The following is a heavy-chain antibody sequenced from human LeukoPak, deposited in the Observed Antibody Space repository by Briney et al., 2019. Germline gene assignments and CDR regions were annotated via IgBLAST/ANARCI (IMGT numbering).Heavy chain of an antibody. D-gene: IGHD3-22*01. J-gene: IGHJ4*02. CDR1: GYTFTSYY. CDR2: INPSGGST. V-gene: IGHV1-46*01. CDR3: ARDPRPSYESGGYYYPGGY. Sequence: ASVKVSCKASGYTFTSYYMHWVRQAPGQGLEWMAIINPSGGSTSYAQKFQGRVTMTRDTSTSTVYMELSSLRSEDTAVYYCARDPRPSYESGGYYYPGGYWGQGTLVTVSS.